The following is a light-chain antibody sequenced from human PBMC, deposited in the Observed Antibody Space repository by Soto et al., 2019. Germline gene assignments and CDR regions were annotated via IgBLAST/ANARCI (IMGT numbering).Light chain of an antibody. J-gene: IGLJ3*02. V-gene: IGLV1-44*01. Sequence: QSVLTQPPSASGTPGQRVTISCSGSSSNIGRNIVNWYQQLPGTAPKLLIYSNNQRPSGVPDRFSGSKSGTSASLATTGLQSEDEADYYCVAWDDSLNGWVFGGGTKLTVL. CDR1: SSNIGRNI. CDR3: VAWDDSLNGWV. CDR2: SNN.